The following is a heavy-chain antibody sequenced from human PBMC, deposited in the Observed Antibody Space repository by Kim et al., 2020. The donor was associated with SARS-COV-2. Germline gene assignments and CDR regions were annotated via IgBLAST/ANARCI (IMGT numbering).Heavy chain of an antibody. CDR1: GYTFIEFY. J-gene: IGHJ4*02. D-gene: IGHD2-15*01. Sequence: ASVKVSCKSSGYTFIEFYIHWLRQAPGKGLEYLGWINPNSGATNYAQTFKGWVTMTRDTSVRTAYLEVGRLTPDDTAVYWCVRGVNSGFDSWGQGTLITV. CDR2: INPNSGAT. CDR3: VRGVNSGFDS. V-gene: IGHV1-2*04.